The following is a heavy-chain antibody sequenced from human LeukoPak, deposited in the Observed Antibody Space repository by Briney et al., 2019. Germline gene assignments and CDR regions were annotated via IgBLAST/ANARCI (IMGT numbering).Heavy chain of an antibody. CDR2: IYYSGST. V-gene: IGHV4-59*01. CDR3: ARVGSSGWFGDFDY. CDR1: GGSISSYY. Sequence: SETLSLTCTVSGGSISSYYWSWIRQPPGKGLEWIGYIYYSGSTNYNPSLKSRVTISVDTSKNQFSLKLSSVTAADTAVYYCARVGSSGWFGDFDYWGQGTLVTASS. J-gene: IGHJ4*02. D-gene: IGHD6-19*01.